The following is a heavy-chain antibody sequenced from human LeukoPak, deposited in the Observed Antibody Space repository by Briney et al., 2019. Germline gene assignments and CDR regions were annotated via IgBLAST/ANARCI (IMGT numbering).Heavy chain of an antibody. Sequence: SETLSLTCTVSGGSISSYYWSWIRQPPGKGLEWIGYIYYSGSTNYNPSLKSRVTISVDTSKNQFSLKLSSVTAADTAVYYCARDRAYPINAFDIWGQGTMVTVSS. D-gene: IGHD2-2*01. CDR3: ARDRAYPINAFDI. J-gene: IGHJ3*02. CDR2: IYYSGST. CDR1: GGSISSYY. V-gene: IGHV4-59*01.